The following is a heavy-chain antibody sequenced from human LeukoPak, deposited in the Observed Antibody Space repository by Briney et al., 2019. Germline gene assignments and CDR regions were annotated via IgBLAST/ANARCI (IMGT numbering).Heavy chain of an antibody. CDR2: ISDTGTS. Sequence: SETLSLTCIVSGGSISGYYWSWIRQPPGRGLEWIGYISDTGTSIYNPSLKNRLSMLVDTSKNHFYLNLTSVTAADTAIYYCARTRTYLDYWGQGALVAVSS. D-gene: IGHD1-7*01. V-gene: IGHV4-59*01. CDR1: GGSISGYY. CDR3: ARTRTYLDY. J-gene: IGHJ4*02.